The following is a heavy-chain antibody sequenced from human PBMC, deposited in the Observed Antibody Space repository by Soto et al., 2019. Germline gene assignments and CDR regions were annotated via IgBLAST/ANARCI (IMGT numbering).Heavy chain of an antibody. CDR1: GGSIRGYS. CDR2: VYYSGGT. D-gene: IGHD3-9*01. CDR3: AREETPVSPHYFYYGLDA. Sequence: SETLSLTCTVSGGSIRGYSWSWIRQPPGKGLEWIGYVYYSGGTNYSPSFKDRVTISVDTTENQFSLKVNSVTAADTAVYYCAREETPVSPHYFYYGLDAWGQGTTVTVS. V-gene: IGHV4-59*01. J-gene: IGHJ6*02.